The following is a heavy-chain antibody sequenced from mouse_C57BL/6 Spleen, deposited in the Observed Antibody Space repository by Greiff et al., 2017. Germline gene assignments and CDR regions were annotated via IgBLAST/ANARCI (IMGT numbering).Heavy chain of an antibody. Sequence: QVQLQQSGAELVRPGTSVKVSCKASGYAFTNYLIEWVKQRPGQGLAWIGVINPGSGGTNYNEKFKGKATLTADKSSSTAYMQLSSLTAVDSAVYFCAGSCYYGSSYDDYAMDYWGQGTSVTVSS. D-gene: IGHD1-1*01. CDR2: INPGSGGT. V-gene: IGHV1-54*01. CDR1: GYAFTNYL. CDR3: AGSCYYGSSYDDYAMDY. J-gene: IGHJ4*01.